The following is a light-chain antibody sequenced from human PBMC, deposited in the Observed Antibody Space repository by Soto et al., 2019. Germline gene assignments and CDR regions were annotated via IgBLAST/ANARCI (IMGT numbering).Light chain of an antibody. V-gene: IGKV1-33*01. J-gene: IGKJ4*01. CDR3: QQYDNLPPL. CDR1: QDISNY. CDR2: DAS. Sequence: DIQMTQSPSSLSASVGDRVTIICQASQDISNYLNWYQQKPGKAPKLLIYDASNLETGVPSRFSGSGSGTDFTFTISSLQLEDIATYYCQQYDNLPPLFGGGTKVEIK.